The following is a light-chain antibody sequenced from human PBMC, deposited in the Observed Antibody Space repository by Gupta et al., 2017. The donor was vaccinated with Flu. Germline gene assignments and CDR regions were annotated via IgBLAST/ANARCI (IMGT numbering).Light chain of an antibody. V-gene: IGKV1-9*01. CDR2: SAS. J-gene: IGKJ3*01. CDR3: QHRKYFSGA. CDR1: QGISSY. Sequence: DIQLTQSPSFLSATVGDRVTITCRASQGISSYLAWFQQKPGKAPKLLIYSASTVQSGVPSRFSGSGSGTEFTLTISSLQPEDFATYYCQHRKYFSGAFGHGTKVDIK.